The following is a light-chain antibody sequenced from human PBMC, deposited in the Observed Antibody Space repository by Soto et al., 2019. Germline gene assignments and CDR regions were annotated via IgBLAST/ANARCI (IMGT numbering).Light chain of an antibody. CDR3: SSYTSSSSYV. V-gene: IGLV2-14*01. CDR1: SSDVGGYNY. J-gene: IGLJ1*01. CDR2: EVS. Sequence: QSALTQPASVSGSPGQSITISCTGTSSDVGGYNYVSWYQQHPGKAPKLMIYEVSNRPSGVSNRFSGSKSGNTASLTISGLSAEDEADYYCSSYTSSSSYVFGTGTKLTVL.